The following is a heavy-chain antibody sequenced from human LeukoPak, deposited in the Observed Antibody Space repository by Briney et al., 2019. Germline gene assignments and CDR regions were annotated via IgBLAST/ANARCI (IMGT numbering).Heavy chain of an antibody. Sequence: SETLSLTCTVSGGSISSYYWSWIRQPPGKGLEWIGYIYYGGSTNYNPSLKSRVTISVDTSKNQFSLKLSSVTAADTAAYYCARGGGPVGATGPFDYWGQGTLVTVSS. J-gene: IGHJ4*02. CDR1: GGSISSYY. CDR3: ARGGGPVGATGPFDY. CDR2: IYYGGST. D-gene: IGHD1-26*01. V-gene: IGHV4-59*01.